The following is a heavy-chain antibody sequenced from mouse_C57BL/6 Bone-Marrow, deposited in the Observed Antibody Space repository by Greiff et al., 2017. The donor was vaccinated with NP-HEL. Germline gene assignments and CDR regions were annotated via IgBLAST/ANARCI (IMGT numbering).Heavy chain of an antibody. D-gene: IGHD1-2*01. CDR3: ASLHYYCYFGV. CDR1: GFTFSDYY. Sequence: DVKLVESEGGLVQPGSSMKLSCTASGFTFSDYYMAWVRQVPEKGLEWVANINSDGSSTYYLDSLKSRFIISRDNAKNILYLQMSSLKSEDTATYYCASLHYYCYFGVWGTGTTVTVSS. V-gene: IGHV5-16*01. J-gene: IGHJ1*03. CDR2: INSDGSST.